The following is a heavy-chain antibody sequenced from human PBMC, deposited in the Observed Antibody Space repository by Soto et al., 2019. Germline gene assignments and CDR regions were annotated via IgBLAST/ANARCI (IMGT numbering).Heavy chain of an antibody. Sequence: SQTLSLTCAISGDSVSRNSAAWNWIRQSPSRGLEWLVRTYCRSKWYNDYAISVRSRITINPDTPKNQFSLQLNSVIPEDTAVYYCARPNLASARYILEPFDPWGQGTLVTVSS. D-gene: IGHD1-1*01. CDR1: GDSVSRNSAA. V-gene: IGHV6-1*01. J-gene: IGHJ5*02. CDR2: TYCRSKWYN. CDR3: ARPNLASARYILEPFDP.